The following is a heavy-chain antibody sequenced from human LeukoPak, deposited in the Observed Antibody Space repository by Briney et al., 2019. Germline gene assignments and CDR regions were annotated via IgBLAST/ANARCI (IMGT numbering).Heavy chain of an antibody. J-gene: IGHJ5*02. CDR1: GGSISSYY. CDR2: IYTSGST. CDR3: ARADCSSTSCYWFDP. V-gene: IGHV4-4*07. Sequence: PSETLSLTCTVSGGSISSYYWSWIRQPAGKGLERIGRIYTSGSTNYNPSLKSRVTMSVDTSKNQFSLKLSSVTAADTAVYYCARADCSSTSCYWFDPWGQGTLVTVSS. D-gene: IGHD2-2*01.